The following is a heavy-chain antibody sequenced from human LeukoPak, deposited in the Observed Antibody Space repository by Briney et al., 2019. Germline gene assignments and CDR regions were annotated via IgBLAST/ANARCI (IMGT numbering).Heavy chain of an antibody. CDR3: ATSWGPDTSAFRWGRDGMDV. CDR2: ISKSGDHT. J-gene: IGHJ6*02. D-gene: IGHD3-16*01. CDR1: GFTVSSNY. Sequence: GGSLRLSCAASGFTVSSNYMSWVRQAPGKGLEWVSAISKSGDHTYYAASAKGRFTIYRDNSKNTQYLQMNSLRAEDTAVYYCATSWGPDTSAFRWGRDGMDVWGQGTTVIVS. V-gene: IGHV3-53*01.